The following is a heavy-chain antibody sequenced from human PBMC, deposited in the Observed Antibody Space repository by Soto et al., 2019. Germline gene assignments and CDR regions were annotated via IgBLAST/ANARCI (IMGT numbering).Heavy chain of an antibody. V-gene: IGHV1-18*01. CDR1: GCTFTSFG. Sequence: ASVKVSCKASGCTFTSFGISWVRQAPGHGLEWMGWISGYNGNTYYAQKFQDRVTMTTDTSTFTTYMELRSLRSDDTAVYYCAIDPRGRVATITAFVYWGQGTLVTVSS. D-gene: IGHD5-12*01. CDR3: AIDPRGRVATITAFVY. J-gene: IGHJ4*02. CDR2: ISGYNGNT.